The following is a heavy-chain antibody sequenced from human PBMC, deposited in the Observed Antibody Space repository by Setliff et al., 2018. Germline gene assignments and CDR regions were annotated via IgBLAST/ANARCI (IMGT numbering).Heavy chain of an antibody. J-gene: IGHJ5*02. CDR2: INEEGSAK. V-gene: IGHV3-7*01. CDR1: GFTFSNLW. CDR3: TRDVYDFRTGLGGP. Sequence: PGGSLRLSCAASGFTFSNLWMAWVRQVPGKGLEWVANINEEGSAKFYVDSVKGRFTISRDNARNSLCLQMNSLRVDDTAVYYCTRDVYDFRTGLGGPWGQGTRVTAPQ. D-gene: IGHD3-3*01.